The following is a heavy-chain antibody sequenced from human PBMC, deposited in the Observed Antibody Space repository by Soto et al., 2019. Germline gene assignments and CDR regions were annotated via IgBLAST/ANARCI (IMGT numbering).Heavy chain of an antibody. CDR3: ARGSGYYYWGDY. CDR1: GFTFSSYG. CDR2: ISYDGSNK. D-gene: IGHD3-22*01. V-gene: IGHV3-30*03. J-gene: IGHJ4*02. Sequence: PGGSLRLSCAASGFTFSSYGMHWVRQAPGKGLEWVAVISYDGSNKYYADSVKGRFTISRDNSKNTLYLQMNSLRSEDTAVYYCARGSGYYYWGDYWGQGTLVTVSS.